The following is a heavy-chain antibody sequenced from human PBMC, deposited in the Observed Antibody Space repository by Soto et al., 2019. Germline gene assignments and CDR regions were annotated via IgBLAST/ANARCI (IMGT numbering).Heavy chain of an antibody. CDR1: GFSFGSYA. Sequence: PGGSLRLSCAASGFSFGSYALSWVRQAPGKGLEWVSTISGSDGKTFYADSVRGRFTISRDNSKNTLYLQMRSLRPDDTAVYSCVKPPGYYSDSHTYYSVWGQGTLVTVSS. V-gene: IGHV3-23*01. D-gene: IGHD3-22*01. CDR2: ISGSDGKT. CDR3: VKPPGYYSDSHTYYSV. J-gene: IGHJ4*02.